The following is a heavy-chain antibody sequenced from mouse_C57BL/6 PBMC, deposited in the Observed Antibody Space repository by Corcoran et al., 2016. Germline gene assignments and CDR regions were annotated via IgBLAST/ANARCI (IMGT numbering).Heavy chain of an antibody. Sequence: EVQLQQSGPELVKPGPSVKIPCKASGYTFTDYNMDWVKQSHGKSLEWIGDINPNNGGTIYNQKFKGKATLTVDKSSSTAYMELRSLTSEDTAVYYCARDYGSSYWYFDVWGTGTTVTVSS. CDR2: INPNNGGT. V-gene: IGHV1-18*01. J-gene: IGHJ1*03. CDR1: GYTFTDYN. CDR3: ARDYGSSYWYFDV. D-gene: IGHD1-1*01.